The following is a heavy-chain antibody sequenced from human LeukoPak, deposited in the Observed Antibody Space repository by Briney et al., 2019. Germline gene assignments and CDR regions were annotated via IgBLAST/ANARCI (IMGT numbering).Heavy chain of an antibody. CDR1: GGSISSGGYY. J-gene: IGHJ3*02. Sequence: SETLSLTCTVSGGSISSGGYYWSWIRQPPGKGLEWIGYIYHSGSTYYNPSLKSRVTISVDRSKNQFSLKLSSVTAADTAVYYCARDQRSIDAFDIWGQGTMVTVSS. CDR3: ARDQRSIDAFDI. CDR2: IYHSGST. D-gene: IGHD2-2*01. V-gene: IGHV4-30-2*01.